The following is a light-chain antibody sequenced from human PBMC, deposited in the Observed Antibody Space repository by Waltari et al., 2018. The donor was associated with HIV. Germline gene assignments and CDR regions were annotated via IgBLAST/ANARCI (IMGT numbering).Light chain of an antibody. J-gene: IGKJ2*01. CDR2: DAS. CDR1: QNVGRY. V-gene: IGKV3-11*01. Sequence: DIVLTQSPATLSLSPGARAALSCSASQNVGRYLVWYQQKPGQSPRLLMYDASNRATCIPARFSGSGSGTDFTLTISSLEPEDFAVYYCQHRSSWPLYTFGQGTNLEIK. CDR3: QHRSSWPLYT.